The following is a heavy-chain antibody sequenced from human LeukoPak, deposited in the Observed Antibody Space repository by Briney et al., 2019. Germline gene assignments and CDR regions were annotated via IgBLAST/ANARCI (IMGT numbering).Heavy chain of an antibody. J-gene: IGHJ6*04. D-gene: IGHD3-16*02. CDR2: TYYRSKWYN. CDR3: ARSPETIVKYYYGMDI. Sequence: SQTLSLTCAISGDSVSSNSAAWNWIRQSPSRGLEWLGRTYYRSKWYNDYAPSVESRITINPDTSKKHFSLTLNSVTPEDTAVYYCARSPETIVKYYYGMDIWGKGTTVTVSS. CDR1: GDSVSSNSAA. V-gene: IGHV6-1*01.